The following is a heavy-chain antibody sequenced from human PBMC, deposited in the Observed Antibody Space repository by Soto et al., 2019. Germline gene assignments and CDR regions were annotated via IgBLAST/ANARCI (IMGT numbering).Heavy chain of an antibody. CDR3: ARQSLALRKNNWFDH. V-gene: IGHV4-39*01. CDR1: GDSIISTDFY. Sequence: PETLSLTCTVSGDSIISTDFYWGWVRQPPGKGLEWIGSIFYLGSSYYNPSLKSRVTMSVDTSKNQFSLRLRSVTAADTALYFCARQSLALRKNNWFDHWGQGIMVTVSS. CDR2: IFYLGSS. D-gene: IGHD2-15*01. J-gene: IGHJ5*02.